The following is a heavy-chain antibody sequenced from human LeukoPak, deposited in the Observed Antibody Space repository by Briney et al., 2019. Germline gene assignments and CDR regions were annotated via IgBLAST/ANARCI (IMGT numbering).Heavy chain of an antibody. CDR2: IRSKAYGGTT. J-gene: IGHJ1*01. CDR1: GFTFGDYA. V-gene: IGHV3-49*04. Sequence: GGSLRLSCTASGFTFGDYAMSWVRQAPGKGLEWVGFIRSKAYGGTTEYAESVKGRFTISRDDSKSIAYLQMNSLKTEDTAVYYCTREEVDFQHWGQGTLVTVSS. CDR3: TREEVDFQH. D-gene: IGHD2-15*01.